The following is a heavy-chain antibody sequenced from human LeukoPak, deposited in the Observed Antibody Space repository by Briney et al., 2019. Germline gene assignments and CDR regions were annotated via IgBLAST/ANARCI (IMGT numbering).Heavy chain of an antibody. CDR3: ARPDCSSTSCYGWFDP. V-gene: IGHV4-34*01. D-gene: IGHD2-2*01. CDR2: INHSGST. CDR1: GGSFSGYY. Sequence: SETLSLTCAVYGGSFSGYYWSWIRQPPGKGLEWIGEINHSGSTNYNPSLKSRVTISVDTSKNQFSLKLSSVTAADTAVYYCARPDCSSTSCYGWFDPWGQGTLVTVSS. J-gene: IGHJ5*02.